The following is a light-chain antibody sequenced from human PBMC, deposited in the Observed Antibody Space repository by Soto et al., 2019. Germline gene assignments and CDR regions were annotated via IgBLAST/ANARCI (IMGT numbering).Light chain of an antibody. J-gene: IGKJ3*01. CDR3: QKYNSAPLA. CDR1: KGISNY. CDR2: AAS. Sequence: DIQMTQSPSSLSASVGDRVTITCRASKGISNYLAWYQQKPGKVPKLLIYAASTLQAGVPSRFSRSGSGTDFTLTISSMKPEDVATYYCQKYNSAPLAFGRGTKVDIK. V-gene: IGKV1-27*01.